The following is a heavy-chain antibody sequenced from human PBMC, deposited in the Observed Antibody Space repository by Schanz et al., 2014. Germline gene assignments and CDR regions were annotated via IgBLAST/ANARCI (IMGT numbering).Heavy chain of an antibody. CDR1: GFSFSDYY. Sequence: VQLVESGGGLVEPGGSLRLSCAASGFSFSDYYMSWIRQAPGKGLEWISFINTGSNYINYADSVKGRFTISRDNTKNSLFLQLNSLRADDTAMYYCARWFLIRGVILDSWGQGTLVTVSS. CDR3: ARWFLIRGVILDS. V-gene: IGHV3-11*05. D-gene: IGHD3-10*01. CDR2: INTGSNYI. J-gene: IGHJ4*02.